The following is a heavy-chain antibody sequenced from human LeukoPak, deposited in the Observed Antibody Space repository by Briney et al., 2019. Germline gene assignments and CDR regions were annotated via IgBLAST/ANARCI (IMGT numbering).Heavy chain of an antibody. Sequence: PGGSLRLSCAASGFTFINYGLIWVRQAPGKGLEWVSSISSSSSYIYYADSVKGRFTISRDNAKNSLYLQMNSLRAEDTAVYYCARDRDSSSWWYYFDYWGQGTLVTVSS. D-gene: IGHD6-13*01. CDR2: ISSSSSYI. J-gene: IGHJ4*02. CDR3: ARDRDSSSWWYYFDY. V-gene: IGHV3-21*01. CDR1: GFTFINYG.